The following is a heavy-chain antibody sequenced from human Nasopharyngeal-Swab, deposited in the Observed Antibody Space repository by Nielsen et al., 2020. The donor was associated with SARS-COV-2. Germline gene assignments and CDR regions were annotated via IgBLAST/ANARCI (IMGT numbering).Heavy chain of an antibody. CDR1: GFTFDDYA. Sequence: GSLSLSCAASGFTFDDYAMHWVRQAPGKGLEWVSLISWDGGSTYYADSVKGRFTISRDNSKNSLYLQMNSLRAEDTALYYCAKDMVSVDIVVVPAAMPDYWGQGTLVTVSS. V-gene: IGHV3-43D*04. CDR3: AKDMVSVDIVVVPAAMPDY. J-gene: IGHJ4*02. CDR2: ISWDGGST. D-gene: IGHD2-2*01.